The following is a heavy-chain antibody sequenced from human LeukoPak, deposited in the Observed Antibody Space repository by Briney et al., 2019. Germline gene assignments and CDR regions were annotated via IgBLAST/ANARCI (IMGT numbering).Heavy chain of an antibody. CDR3: AKNKTISSSWGAFDI. CDR1: GFTFSSYG. J-gene: IGHJ3*02. V-gene: IGHV3-30*02. D-gene: IGHD6-6*01. Sequence: PGGSLRLSCAASGFTFSSYGMHWVRQAPGKGLEWVAFIRYDGSNKYYADSVKGRFTISRDNSKNTLYLQMNSLRAEDTAVYYCAKNKTISSSWGAFDIWGQGTMVTVSS. CDR2: IRYDGSNK.